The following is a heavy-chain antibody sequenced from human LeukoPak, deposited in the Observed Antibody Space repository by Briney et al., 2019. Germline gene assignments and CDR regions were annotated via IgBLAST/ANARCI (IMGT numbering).Heavy chain of an antibody. CDR2: IVYTGRT. V-gene: IGHV4-39*01. CDR1: GGSISSSSYY. Sequence: PSETLSLTCTVSGGSISSSSYYWGWIRQPAGKGLEWIGSIVYTGRTYYNPSLKSRVTISVDTSKNQFSLRLSSVTAADTAVYYCARHSRLDKSSLSWADYWGQGTLVTVSS. CDR3: ARHSRLDKSSLSWADY. J-gene: IGHJ4*02. D-gene: IGHD2-2*03.